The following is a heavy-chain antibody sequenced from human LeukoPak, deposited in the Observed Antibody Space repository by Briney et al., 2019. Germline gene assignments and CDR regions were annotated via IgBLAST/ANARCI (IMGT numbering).Heavy chain of an antibody. J-gene: IGHJ4*02. V-gene: IGHV1-58*01. Sequence: GASVKVSCKTSGFTFSSSAVQWVRQARGQRLEWIGWIVVGSGNTNYAQKFQERVTITRDTSTATAYMELSSLRSEDTAVYYCAVRAAAGTRVETFDYWGQGTLVTVSS. CDR1: GFTFSSSA. CDR2: IVVGSGNT. CDR3: AVRAAAGTRVETFDY. D-gene: IGHD6-13*01.